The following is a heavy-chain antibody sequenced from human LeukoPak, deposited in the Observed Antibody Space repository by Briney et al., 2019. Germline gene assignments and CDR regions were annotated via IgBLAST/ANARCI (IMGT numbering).Heavy chain of an antibody. Sequence: GGSLRLSCAASGFTFSSYGMNWVRQAPGKGLEWVSGISGTGGYSYYADSVKGRFTVSRDNSKNTLYLQMNSLRAEDTALYYCARDRDWNSGFDYWGQGTLVTVSS. CDR3: ARDRDWNSGFDY. D-gene: IGHD1-7*01. V-gene: IGHV3-23*01. CDR1: GFTFSSYG. CDR2: ISGTGGYS. J-gene: IGHJ4*02.